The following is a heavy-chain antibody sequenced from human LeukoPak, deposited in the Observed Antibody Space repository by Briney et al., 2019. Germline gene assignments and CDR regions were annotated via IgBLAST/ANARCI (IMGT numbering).Heavy chain of an antibody. Sequence: GASVKVSCKASGGTFSSHAISWVRQSPGQGLEWVGGIIPIFGTTNYAQKFQGRVTITTDESTSTGYMELRSLRSDDTAVYYCARGDSGYDYGFDNWGQGTLVTVFS. D-gene: IGHD5-12*01. V-gene: IGHV1-69*05. CDR2: IIPIFGTT. CDR3: ARGDSGYDYGFDN. CDR1: GGTFSSHA. J-gene: IGHJ4*02.